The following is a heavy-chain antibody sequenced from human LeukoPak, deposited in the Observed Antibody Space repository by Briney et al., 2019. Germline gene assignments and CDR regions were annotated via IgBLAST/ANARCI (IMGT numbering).Heavy chain of an antibody. CDR1: GGTFSSYA. Sequence: SVKVSCKASGGTFSSYAISWVRQAPGQGLEWMGGIIPIFGTANYAQKFQGRVTITTDESTSTAYMELSSLRSEDTAVYYCASPDVYYYDSSGYTLGYWGQGTLVTVSS. V-gene: IGHV1-69*05. CDR2: IIPIFGTA. D-gene: IGHD3-22*01. J-gene: IGHJ4*02. CDR3: ASPDVYYYDSSGYTLGY.